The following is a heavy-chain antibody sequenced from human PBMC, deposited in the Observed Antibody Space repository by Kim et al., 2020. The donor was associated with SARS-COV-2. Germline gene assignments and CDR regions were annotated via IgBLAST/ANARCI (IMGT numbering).Heavy chain of an antibody. CDR3: AKGERITMIVVVTLFDY. Sequence: GGSLRLSCAASGFTFSSYALSWVRQAPGKGLEWVSAISGSGGSTYYAASVKGRFTISRDNSKNTLYLQMNSLRAEDTAVYYCAKGERITMIVVVTLFDYWGQGTLVTVSS. CDR2: ISGSGGST. CDR1: GFTFSSYA. V-gene: IGHV3-23*01. D-gene: IGHD3-22*01. J-gene: IGHJ4*02.